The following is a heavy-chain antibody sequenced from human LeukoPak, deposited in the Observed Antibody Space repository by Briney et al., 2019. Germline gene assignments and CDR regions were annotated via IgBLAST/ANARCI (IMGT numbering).Heavy chain of an antibody. Sequence: SETLSLTCTVSGGSISSYYWSWIRQPPGKGLEWIGYIHNSGSTKYNPSLKSRVTISVETSKNQFSLKLKSVTAADTAVYYCARGGYYGSGNDFRFDPWGQGTLVTVSS. D-gene: IGHD3-10*01. V-gene: IGHV4-59*01. CDR1: GGSISSYY. CDR2: IHNSGST. CDR3: ARGGYYGSGNDFRFDP. J-gene: IGHJ5*02.